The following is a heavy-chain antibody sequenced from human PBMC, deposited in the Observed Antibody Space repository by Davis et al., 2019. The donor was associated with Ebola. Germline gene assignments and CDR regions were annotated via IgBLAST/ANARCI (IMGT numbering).Heavy chain of an antibody. D-gene: IGHD6-19*01. CDR2: IKEDGSEK. CDR3: AKGVVGSGRYLDY. CDR1: GFTFRSYW. Sequence: PGGSLRLSCAASGFTFRSYWMSWVRQAPGKGLEWVAKIKEDGSEKLEVDSVKGRFTISRDNAKDSLYLQMNSLRAEDTAVYSCAKGVVGSGRYLDYWGQGTLVTVSS. V-gene: IGHV3-7*03. J-gene: IGHJ4*02.